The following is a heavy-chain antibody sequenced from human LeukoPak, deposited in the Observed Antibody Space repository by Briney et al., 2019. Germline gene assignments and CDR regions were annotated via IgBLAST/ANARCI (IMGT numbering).Heavy chain of an antibody. CDR3: ARVNRRGGYFDLLGY. CDR2: LYSGGTT. CDR1: GFTVSSNY. V-gene: IGHV3-66*01. J-gene: IGHJ4*02. D-gene: IGHD3-9*01. Sequence: GGTLRLSCAASGFTVSSNYMSWVRQAPGKGLEWVSVLYSGGTTYYADSVKGRFTISRDNSKNTLYLQMNSLRAEDTAVYYCARVNRRGGYFDLLGYWGQGTLVTGSS.